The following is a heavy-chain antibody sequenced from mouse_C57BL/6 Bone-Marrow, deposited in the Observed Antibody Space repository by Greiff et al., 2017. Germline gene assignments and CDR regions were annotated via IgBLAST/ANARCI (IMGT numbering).Heavy chain of an antibody. V-gene: IGHV2-2*01. CDR1: GFSLTSYG. J-gene: IGHJ2*01. CDR2: IWRGGST. CDR3: ARGLNWGYFDY. Sequence: QVQLKQSGPGLVQPSQSLSITCTVSGFSLTSYGVHWVRQSPGKGLEWLGVIWRGGSTDYNAAFISRLSISKDNSKTQVFFKMNSLQADDTAIYYCARGLNWGYFDYWGQGTTLTVSS. D-gene: IGHD4-1*01.